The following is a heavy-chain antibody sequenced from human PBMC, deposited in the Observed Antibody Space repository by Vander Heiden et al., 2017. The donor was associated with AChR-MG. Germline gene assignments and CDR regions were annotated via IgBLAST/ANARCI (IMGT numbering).Heavy chain of an antibody. CDR3: ARDLRQGQWLAYDAFDI. Sequence: QVQLVESGGGVVQPGRSLRLSCAASGFTFSSYAMHWVRQAPGKGLEWVAVISYDGSNKYYADSVKGRFTISRDNSKNTLYLQMNSLRAEDTAVYYCARDLRQGQWLAYDAFDIWGQGTMVTVSS. CDR1: GFTFSSYA. V-gene: IGHV3-30-3*01. CDR2: ISYDGSNK. J-gene: IGHJ3*02. D-gene: IGHD6-19*01.